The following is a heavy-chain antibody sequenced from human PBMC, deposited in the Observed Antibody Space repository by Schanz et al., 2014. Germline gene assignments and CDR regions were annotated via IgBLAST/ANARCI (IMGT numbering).Heavy chain of an antibody. CDR1: GGTFSSYT. D-gene: IGHD4-17*01. CDR3: ATLDYADSVS. V-gene: IGHV1-69*02. CDR2: IIPILGIA. J-gene: IGHJ5*02. Sequence: QVQLVQSEAEVKKPGSSVKVSCKASGGTFSSYTISWVRQAPGQGLEWMGRIIPILGIANYAQNFQGRVTITADKSTSTADMELNSLNSDDTAVYYCATLDYADSVSWGQGTLVTVSS.